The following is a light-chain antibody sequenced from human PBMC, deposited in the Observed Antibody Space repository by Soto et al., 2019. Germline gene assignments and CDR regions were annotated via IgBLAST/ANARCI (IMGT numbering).Light chain of an antibody. V-gene: IGKV1-39*01. J-gene: IGKJ5*01. CDR3: QQSYSALSIT. Sequence: DIQMTQSTSSLSASVGVRVTITCRASESIARHLNWYQQKPGKAPKLLIYAASSLQNGVPSRFRGGGSGTDFTLTISNLQPEDFATYYCQQSYSALSITFGQGTRLEIK. CDR1: ESIARH. CDR2: AAS.